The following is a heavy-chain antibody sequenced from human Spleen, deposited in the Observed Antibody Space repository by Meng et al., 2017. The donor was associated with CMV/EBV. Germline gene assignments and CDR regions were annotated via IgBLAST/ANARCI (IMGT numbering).Heavy chain of an antibody. Sequence: LSCAASGFTFSSYWMSWVRQAPGKGLEWVANIKQDGSEKYYVDSVKGRFTISRDNAKNSLYLQMNSLRAEDTAVYYCARGFGGWYFDLWGRGTLVTDSS. CDR1: GFTFSSYW. CDR2: IKQDGSEK. J-gene: IGHJ2*01. CDR3: ARGFGGWYFDL. D-gene: IGHD3-10*01. V-gene: IGHV3-7*04.